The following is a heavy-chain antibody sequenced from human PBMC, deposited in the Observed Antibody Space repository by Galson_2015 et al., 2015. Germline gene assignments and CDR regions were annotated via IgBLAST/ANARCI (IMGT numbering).Heavy chain of an antibody. CDR2: IRSKANSYAT. Sequence: SLRLSCAASGFTFSGSAMHWVRQASGKGLEWVGRIRSKANSYATAYAASVKGRFTISRYDSKNTAYLQMNSLKTEDTAVYYCTRLEEPTRGLRPFPWGQGTLVTVSS. J-gene: IGHJ5*02. CDR1: GFTFSGSA. V-gene: IGHV3-73*01. D-gene: IGHD4-17*01. CDR3: TRLEEPTRGLRPFP.